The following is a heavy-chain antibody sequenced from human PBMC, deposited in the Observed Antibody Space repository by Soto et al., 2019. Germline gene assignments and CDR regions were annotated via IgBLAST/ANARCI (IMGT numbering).Heavy chain of an antibody. D-gene: IGHD6-6*01. CDR3: ASHLGDKSIAARRRLYYYMDV. J-gene: IGHJ6*03. CDR1: GGSISSSSYY. CDR2: IYYSGST. Sequence: SETLSLTCTVSGGSISSSSYYWGWIRQPPGKGLEWIGSIYYSGSTYYNPSLKSRVTISVDTSKNQFSLKLSSVTAADTAVYYCASHLGDKSIAARRRLYYYMDVWGKGTTVTVSS. V-gene: IGHV4-39*01.